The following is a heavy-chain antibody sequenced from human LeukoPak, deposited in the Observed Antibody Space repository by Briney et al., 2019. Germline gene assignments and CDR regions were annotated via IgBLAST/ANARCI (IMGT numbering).Heavy chain of an antibody. D-gene: IGHD3-16*01. CDR1: GFTFSSYA. CDR2: ISYDGSNK. Sequence: GGSLRLSCAASGFTFSSYAMHWVRQAPGKGLEWVAVISYDGSNKYYADSVKGRFTISRDNSKNTLYLQMNSLRAEDTAMYYCARDWGLAGYVLDHWGQETLVTVSS. CDR3: ARDWGLAGYVLDH. V-gene: IGHV3-30-3*01. J-gene: IGHJ4*02.